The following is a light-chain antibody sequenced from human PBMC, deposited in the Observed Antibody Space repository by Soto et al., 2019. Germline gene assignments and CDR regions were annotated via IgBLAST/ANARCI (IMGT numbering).Light chain of an antibody. CDR2: AAS. CDR3: QQTYATPPT. CDR1: QTIRTS. Sequence: DIQMTQSPSSLSASVGDRVILTCRASQTIRTSLNWYQQKPEKAPKLLIYAASTLHSGVPSRFSGSDSGTDFTLSISNLQPEDFATYFCQQTYATPPTFGQGTKVEI. J-gene: IGKJ1*01. V-gene: IGKV1-39*01.